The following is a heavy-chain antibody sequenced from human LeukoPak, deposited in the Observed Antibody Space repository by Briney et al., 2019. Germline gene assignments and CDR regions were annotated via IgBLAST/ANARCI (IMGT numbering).Heavy chain of an antibody. V-gene: IGHV4-59*01. Sequence: SETLPLTCTVSGGSISSYYWGWIRQPPGKGLEWIGYIYYSGSTNYNPSLKSRVTISVDTSKNQFSLKLSSVTAADTAVYYCARADYPTHDFDYWGQGTLVTVSS. D-gene: IGHD4-11*01. CDR2: IYYSGST. CDR3: ARADYPTHDFDY. CDR1: GGSISSYY. J-gene: IGHJ4*02.